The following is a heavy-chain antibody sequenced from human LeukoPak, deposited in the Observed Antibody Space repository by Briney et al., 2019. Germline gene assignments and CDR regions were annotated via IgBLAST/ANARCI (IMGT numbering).Heavy chain of an antibody. V-gene: IGHV3-23*01. Sequence: GGSLRLSCAASGFTFSSYAMSWVRQAPGKGLDWVSAISGSGGNTYYADSVKGRFTTSRDNSKNTLYLQMNSLRAEDTAVYYCAKDQYGGNPQYYFDYWGQGTLVTVSS. CDR1: GFTFSSYA. J-gene: IGHJ4*02. CDR2: ISGSGGNT. D-gene: IGHD4-23*01. CDR3: AKDQYGGNPQYYFDY.